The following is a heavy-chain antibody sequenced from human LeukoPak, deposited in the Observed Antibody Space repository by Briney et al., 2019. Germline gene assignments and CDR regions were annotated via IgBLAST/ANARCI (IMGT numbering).Heavy chain of an antibody. V-gene: IGHV3-30-3*01. J-gene: IGHJ4*02. D-gene: IGHD5-18*01. CDR1: GFTFSSYA. CDR3: ARDRHSYGFDY. CDR2: ISYDGSNK. Sequence: PGGSLRLSCAASGFTFSSYAMHWVRQAPGKGLEWVAVISYDGSNKYYADSVKGRFTISRDNSKNSLYLQMNSLRAEDTAVYYCARDRHSYGFDYWGQGTLVTVSS.